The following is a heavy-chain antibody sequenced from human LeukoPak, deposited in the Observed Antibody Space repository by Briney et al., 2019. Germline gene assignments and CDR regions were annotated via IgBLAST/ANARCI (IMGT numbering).Heavy chain of an antibody. D-gene: IGHD6-19*01. Sequence: GGTLRLSCAASGFAFSKFWVIWVRQAPGQGLEGVANIKLDGSDKNYVYTAKGRFTSSRDNAKNSLYLHLDSLRAEDTAVSFCARDFQAPYRAWTSGCHCYYYGDFWGKGSTVTVSS. CDR1: GFAFSKFW. V-gene: IGHV3-7*01. J-gene: IGHJ6*03. CDR3: ARDFQAPYRAWTSGCHCYYYGDF. CDR2: IKLDGSDK.